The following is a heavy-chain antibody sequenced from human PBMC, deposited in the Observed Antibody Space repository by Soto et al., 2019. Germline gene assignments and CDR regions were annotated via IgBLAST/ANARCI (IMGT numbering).Heavy chain of an antibody. CDR3: ARAASVVTFDY. CDR1: GYTFTTYA. D-gene: IGHD3-22*01. Sequence: ASVKVSCKASGYTFTTYAIHWVRQAPGHGLELMGWINAGNGNTKYSQKFQGRITITRDTSASTAYMELSSLRFEDTAVYYCARAASVVTFDYWGQGTLVTVSS. V-gene: IGHV1-3*01. CDR2: INAGNGNT. J-gene: IGHJ4*02.